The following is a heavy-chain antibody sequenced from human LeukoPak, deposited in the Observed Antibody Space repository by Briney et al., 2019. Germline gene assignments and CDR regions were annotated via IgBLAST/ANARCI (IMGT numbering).Heavy chain of an antibody. CDR3: ARAHVAAGLAFDI. Sequence: GGSLRLSCATSGFTVSSNSMNWVRQAPGKGLQWVSVIYSGGNTYYADSVKGRFTISRDNSKNTLYLQMNSLRAGDTAVYFCARAHVAAGLAFDIWGQGTMVTVSS. CDR1: GFTVSSNS. J-gene: IGHJ3*02. V-gene: IGHV3-53*01. D-gene: IGHD6-25*01. CDR2: IYSGGNT.